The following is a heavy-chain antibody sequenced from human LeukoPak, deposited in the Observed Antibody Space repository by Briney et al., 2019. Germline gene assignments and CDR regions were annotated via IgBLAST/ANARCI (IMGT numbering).Heavy chain of an antibody. Sequence: PSETLSLTCTVSGGSISSYYWSWIRQPPGKGLEWIGSIYHSGSAYYNPSLESRVTISVDTSKNQFSLKLTSVTAADTAVYYCASVPEPYYFDYWGQGTLVTVSS. V-gene: IGHV4-59*08. CDR2: IYHSGSA. CDR3: ASVPEPYYFDY. J-gene: IGHJ4*02. CDR1: GGSISSYY. D-gene: IGHD1-14*01.